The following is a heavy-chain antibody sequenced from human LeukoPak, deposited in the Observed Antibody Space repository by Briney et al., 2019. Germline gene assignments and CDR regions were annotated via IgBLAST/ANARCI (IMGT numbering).Heavy chain of an antibody. J-gene: IGHJ4*02. CDR3: ARGGAMVRGVSPLDY. D-gene: IGHD3-10*01. Sequence: GGSLRLSCAATGFTFSNYIINWVRQAPGKGLEWVSSISGSSSYINYADSVKGRFTISRDNAKNSLYLQMNSLRAEDTAVYYCARGGAMVRGVSPLDYWGQGTLVTVSS. CDR1: GFTFSNYI. V-gene: IGHV3-21*01. CDR2: ISGSSSYI.